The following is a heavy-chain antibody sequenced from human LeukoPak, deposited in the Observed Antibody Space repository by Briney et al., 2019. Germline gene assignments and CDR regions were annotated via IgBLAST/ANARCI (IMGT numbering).Heavy chain of an antibody. D-gene: IGHD2-21*01. CDR1: GFTFSSYG. CDR3: ARADSLLDYFDY. J-gene: IGHJ4*02. CDR2: IWYDGSNK. V-gene: IGHV3-33*01. Sequence: GGSLRLSCAASGFTFSSYGMHWVRQTPGKGPEWVAVIWYDGSNKYYADSVKGRFTISRDNSKNTLYLQMNSLRAEDTAVYYCARADSLLDYFDYWGQGTLVTVSS.